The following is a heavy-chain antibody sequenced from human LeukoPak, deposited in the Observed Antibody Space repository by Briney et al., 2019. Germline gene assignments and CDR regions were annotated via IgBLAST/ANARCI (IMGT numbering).Heavy chain of an antibody. CDR3: ARQDGYNYPFDY. CDR2: IIPIFGTA. V-gene: IGHV1-69*05. CDR1: GGTFSSYA. J-gene: IGHJ4*02. D-gene: IGHD5-24*01. Sequence: GSSVKVSCKASGGTFSSYAISWVRQAPGQGLEWMGRIIPIFGTANYAQKFQGRATITTDESTSTAYMELSSLRSEDTAVYYCARQDGYNYPFDYWGQGTLVTVSS.